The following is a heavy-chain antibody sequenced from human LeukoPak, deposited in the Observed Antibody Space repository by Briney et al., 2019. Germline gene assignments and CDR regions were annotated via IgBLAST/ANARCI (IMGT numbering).Heavy chain of an antibody. CDR1: GGSISSSSNY. D-gene: IGHD2-2*01. V-gene: IGHV4-39*07. Sequence: SETPSLTCTVSGGSISSSSNYWGWIRQPPGKGLEWIGSMYYSGSTYYNPSLKSRVNILVDTSKNQFSLKLSSVTAADTAVYYCARLVPTTDAFDIWGQGTMVTVSS. CDR3: ARLVPTTDAFDI. J-gene: IGHJ3*02. CDR2: MYYSGST.